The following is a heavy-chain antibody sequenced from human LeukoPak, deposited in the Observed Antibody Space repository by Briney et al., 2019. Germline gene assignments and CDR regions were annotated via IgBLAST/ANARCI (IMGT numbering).Heavy chain of an antibody. Sequence: GGSLRLSCEASGFTFSSYSMSWVRQAPGKGLVWVSRINSDGSSTSYADAVKGRFTISRDNAKNTAYLQMNSLRAEDTAVYYCARVQGHPPNGLDIWGQGTMVTVSS. CDR1: GFTFSSYS. J-gene: IGHJ3*02. D-gene: IGHD2-8*01. CDR3: ARVQGHPPNGLDI. V-gene: IGHV3-74*01. CDR2: INSDGSST.